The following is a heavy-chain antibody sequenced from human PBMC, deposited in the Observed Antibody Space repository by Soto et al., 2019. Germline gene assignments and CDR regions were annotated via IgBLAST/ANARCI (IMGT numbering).Heavy chain of an antibody. CDR3: AKVGYYYDTSGFYPPAYFQH. CDR2: IRTSSSYI. CDR1: GFTFSSYS. Sequence: GGSLRISCAASGFTFSSYSMNWVRQALEKGLEWVSSIRTSSSYIYYADSVKGRFTISRDNAKNSLYLQMNSLRAEDTAVYYCAKVGYYYDTSGFYPPAYFQHWGQGTLVTVSS. D-gene: IGHD3-22*01. V-gene: IGHV3-21*01. J-gene: IGHJ1*01.